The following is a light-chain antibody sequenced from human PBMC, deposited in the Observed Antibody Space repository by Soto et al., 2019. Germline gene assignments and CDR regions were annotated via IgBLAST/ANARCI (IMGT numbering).Light chain of an antibody. CDR1: YRHVVGYKH. Sequence: QSVLTQADYVSASPGQSITISCIGTYRHVVGYKHVSWYQQHPGKAPKVILYEASNRPSSISNLFSGSKSGNTASLTISGLQAEEEADYYCRSYTSARNLYTFGTGTKVTVL. J-gene: IGLJ1*01. V-gene: IGLV2-14*01. CDR3: RSYTSARNLYT. CDR2: EAS.